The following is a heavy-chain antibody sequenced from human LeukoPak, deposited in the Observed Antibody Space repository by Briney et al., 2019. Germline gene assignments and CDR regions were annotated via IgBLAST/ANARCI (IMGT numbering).Heavy chain of an antibody. Sequence: PGESLRLSCAASGFGFNMFPMHWVRQAPGKGLECVAVISYDGNNKYYADSVNGRFTISRDNSKNTLFLQMNSLRTEDTAIYHCARGGNWGYFDYWGQGTLVTVSS. CDR2: ISYDGNNK. V-gene: IGHV3-30*04. J-gene: IGHJ4*02. CDR3: ARGGNWGYFDY. D-gene: IGHD7-27*01. CDR1: GFGFNMFP.